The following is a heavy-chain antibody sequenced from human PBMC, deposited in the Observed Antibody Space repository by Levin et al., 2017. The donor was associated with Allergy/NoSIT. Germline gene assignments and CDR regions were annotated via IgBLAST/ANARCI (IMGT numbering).Heavy chain of an antibody. CDR3: ARGQGGYESFDQ. V-gene: IGHV1-18*01. CDR2: ISPDNGHR. D-gene: IGHD5-12*01. CDR1: GYTFNMYG. J-gene: IGHJ4*02. Sequence: RASVKVSCKASGYTFNMYGINWVRQAPGQGLEWMGWISPDNGHRTYAQKVQGRVTMTTDRSTTTAYMELTSLTSDDTAMYFCARGQGGYESFDQWGQGTLVTVSS.